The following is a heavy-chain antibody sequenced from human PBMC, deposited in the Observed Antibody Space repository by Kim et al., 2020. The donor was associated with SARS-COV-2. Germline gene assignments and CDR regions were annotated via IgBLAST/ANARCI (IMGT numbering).Heavy chain of an antibody. CDR3: ATERGIYGSGSYGLFDY. J-gene: IGHJ4*02. Sequence: ASVKVSCKASGYTFTGYYMHWVRQAPGQGLEWMGWINPNSGGTNYAQKFQGRVTMTRDTSISTAYMEPSRLRSDDTAVYYCATERGIYGSGSYGLFDYWGQGTLVTVSS. CDR1: GYTFTGYY. V-gene: IGHV1-2*02. CDR2: INPNSGGT. D-gene: IGHD3-10*01.